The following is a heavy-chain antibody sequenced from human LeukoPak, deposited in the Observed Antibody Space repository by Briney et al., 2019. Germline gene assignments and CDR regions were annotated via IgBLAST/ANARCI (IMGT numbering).Heavy chain of an antibody. Sequence: GGSLILSCAASGFTITNARMGWVRQAPGKGLEWVGLIKSKIDGGTTDFAAPVKGRFTISRDDSKNTLYLQMNSLKSEDTAVYSCTTGYGHSDFDYWGQGTLVTVSS. J-gene: IGHJ4*02. CDR3: TTGYGHSDFDY. CDR2: IKSKIDGGTT. CDR1: GFTITNAR. V-gene: IGHV3-15*01. D-gene: IGHD3-3*02.